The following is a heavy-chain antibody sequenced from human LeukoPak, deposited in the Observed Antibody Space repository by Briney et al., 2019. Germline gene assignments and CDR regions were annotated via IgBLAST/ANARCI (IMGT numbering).Heavy chain of an antibody. J-gene: IGHJ4*02. CDR2: FYYTGSI. CDR1: GASISSSSYY. Sequence: PSETLSLTCTVSGASISSSSYYWGWIRQPPGKGLEWIGSFYYTGSIYYNPSVKSRVTISVDTSKSQFSLKLSSVTAADTAVYYCFSRGWYADSLDYWGQGTLVTVSS. D-gene: IGHD6-19*01. V-gene: IGHV4-39*01. CDR3: FSRGWYADSLDY.